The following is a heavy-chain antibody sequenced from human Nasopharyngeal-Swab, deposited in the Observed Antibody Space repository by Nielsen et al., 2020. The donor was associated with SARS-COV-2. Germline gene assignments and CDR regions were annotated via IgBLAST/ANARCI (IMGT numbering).Heavy chain of an antibody. CDR1: GFIFSDFS. J-gene: IGHJ4*02. CDR3: AKGGYTSFFDY. D-gene: IGHD5-18*01. Sequence: GESLKISCAASGFIFSDFSMTWVRQAPGKGLEWVSTIRAAGDSTFYADSVKGQFTISRDKSKNTVYPQMNSLRAEDTAVYYCAKGGYTSFFDYWGQGTPVTVSS. CDR2: IRAAGDST. V-gene: IGHV3-23*01.